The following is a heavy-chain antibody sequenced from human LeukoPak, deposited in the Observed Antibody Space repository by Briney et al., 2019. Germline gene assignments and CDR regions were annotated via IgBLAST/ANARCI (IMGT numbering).Heavy chain of an antibody. J-gene: IGHJ4*02. D-gene: IGHD6-19*01. V-gene: IGHV4-39*07. CDR3: ARGRYSSGWYFSSYFDY. Sequence: SETLSLTCTGSGGSISSSSYYWGWIRQPPGKGLEWIGSIYYSGSTYYNPSLKSRVTISVDTSKNQFSLKLSSVTAADTAVYYCARGRYSSGWYFSSYFDYWGQGTLVTVSS. CDR1: GGSISSSSYY. CDR2: IYYSGST.